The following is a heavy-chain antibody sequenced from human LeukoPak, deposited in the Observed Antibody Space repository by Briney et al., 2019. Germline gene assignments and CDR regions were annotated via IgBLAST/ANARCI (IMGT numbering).Heavy chain of an antibody. CDR3: ARHYVIRGYSYAPDVFDI. J-gene: IGHJ3*02. Sequence: SETLSLTCAVSAYSISSGNYWGWIRQPPGKGLEWIGSIYHGGSSYYNPSLKSRVTMSIDTSKNQFSLKLSSVTAADTAVYYRARHYVIRGYSYAPDVFDIWGQGTMVTVSS. CDR1: AYSISSGNY. V-gene: IGHV4-38-2*01. D-gene: IGHD5-18*01. CDR2: IYHGGSS.